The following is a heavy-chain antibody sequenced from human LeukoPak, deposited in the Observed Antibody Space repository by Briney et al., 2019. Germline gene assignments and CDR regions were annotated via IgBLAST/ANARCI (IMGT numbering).Heavy chain of an antibody. J-gene: IGHJ4*02. D-gene: IGHD4-17*01. V-gene: IGHV1-18*01. CDR3: ASPYGDYSFDY. Sequence: ASVKVSCNASGYTFTSYGISWVRQAPGQGLEWMGWISAYNGNTNYAQKLQGRVTMTTDTSTSTAYMELRSLRSDDTAVYYCASPYGDYSFDYWGQATLVTVSS. CDR1: GYTFTSYG. CDR2: ISAYNGNT.